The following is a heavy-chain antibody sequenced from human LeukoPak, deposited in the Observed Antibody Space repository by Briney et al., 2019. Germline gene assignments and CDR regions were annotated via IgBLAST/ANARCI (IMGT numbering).Heavy chain of an antibody. J-gene: IGHJ4*02. V-gene: IGHV3-23*01. CDR2: ISGSGGSI. CDR1: GFTFSSYA. Sequence: GGSLRLSCAASGFTFSSYAMSWVRQAPGKGLEWVSGISGSGGSIYYADSVKGRFTISRDNSKNALYLQMNSLRAEDTAVYDCAKDLTIMVRGFAYWGQGTLVTVSS. D-gene: IGHD3-10*01. CDR3: AKDLTIMVRGFAY.